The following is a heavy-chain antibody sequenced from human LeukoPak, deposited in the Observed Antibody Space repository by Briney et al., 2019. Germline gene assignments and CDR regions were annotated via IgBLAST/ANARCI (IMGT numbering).Heavy chain of an antibody. CDR1: GYTFTGYY. J-gene: IGHJ3*02. Sequence: GASVKVSCKASGYTFTGYYTHWVRQAPGQGLEWMGWINPNSGGTNYAQKFQGRVTMTRDTSISTAYMELSRLRSDDTAVYYCARDRNTVGRLGAFDIWGQGTMVTVSS. D-gene: IGHD1-26*01. V-gene: IGHV1-2*02. CDR2: INPNSGGT. CDR3: ARDRNTVGRLGAFDI.